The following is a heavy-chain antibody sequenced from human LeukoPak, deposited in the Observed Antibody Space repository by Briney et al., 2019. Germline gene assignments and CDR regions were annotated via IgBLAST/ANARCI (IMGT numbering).Heavy chain of an antibody. D-gene: IGHD2-15*01. CDR3: TRPPYCSGGSCLPI. CDR1: GFTFSGSA. CDR2: IRSKGNSYTT. V-gene: IGHV3-73*01. J-gene: IGHJ4*02. Sequence: GGSLRLSCAASGFTFSGSAMHWVRQASGKGLEWVGRIRSKGNSYTTAYASSVKVSFTISRYDSKHTAYLQMNSLKTEDTAVYYCTRPPYCSGGSCLPIWGQGTLVTVSS.